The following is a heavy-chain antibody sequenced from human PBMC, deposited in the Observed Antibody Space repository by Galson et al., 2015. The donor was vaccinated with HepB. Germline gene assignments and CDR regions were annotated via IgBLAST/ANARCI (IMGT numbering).Heavy chain of an antibody. CDR1: GGSISSYD. D-gene: IGHD4/OR15-4a*01. V-gene: IGHV4-59*08. CDR3: ARPGAEYGFDI. Sequence: ETLSLTCTVSGGSISSYDWSWIRQSPGKGLEWIGYVNYKARTDYNPSLESRVTILLDTSKNQFSLKLTSVTAADTAVYYCARPGAEYGFDIWGQGTMVTVSS. CDR2: VNYKART. J-gene: IGHJ3*02.